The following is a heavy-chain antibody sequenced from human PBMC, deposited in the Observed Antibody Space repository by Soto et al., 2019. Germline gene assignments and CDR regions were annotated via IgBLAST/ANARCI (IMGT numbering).Heavy chain of an antibody. CDR3: ARDADYDDNAFDY. D-gene: IGHD3-9*01. CDR1: GFTFSRYG. Sequence: PGGSLRLSCAASGFTFSRYGMHWVRQAPGKGLEWVALIWNDGIRKVYVDSVKGRFTISRDNSKNTLDLQMNSLRAEDTAVSYCARDADYDDNAFDYWGQGTMVTVSS. CDR2: IWNDGIRK. J-gene: IGHJ4*01. V-gene: IGHV3-33*01.